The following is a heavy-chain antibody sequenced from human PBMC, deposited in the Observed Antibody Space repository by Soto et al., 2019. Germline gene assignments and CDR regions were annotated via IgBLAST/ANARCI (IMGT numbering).Heavy chain of an antibody. D-gene: IGHD5-18*01. CDR1: GFSFSSQA. CDR2: ISNDGNRQ. V-gene: IGHV3-30-3*01. CDR3: ARDIYSYGSVGTPDI. J-gene: IGHJ3*02. Sequence: GGSLRLSCVASGFSFSSQAMHWVRQAPGKGLEWVAAISNDGNRQLYADSVKDRFTISRDNSRNTLDLQMNNLRTVDTGVYFCARDIYSYGSVGTPDIWGQGTMVTVSS.